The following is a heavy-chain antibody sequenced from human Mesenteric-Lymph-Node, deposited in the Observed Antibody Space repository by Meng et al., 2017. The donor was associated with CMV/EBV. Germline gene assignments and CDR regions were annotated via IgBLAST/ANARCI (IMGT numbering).Heavy chain of an antibody. Sequence: GESLKISCVASGFTFSDYWMTWVRQAPGKGLEWVANIKQDGSEKNYADSVKDRFIISRDNAKNSLYLQMNSLRVEDTAVYYCARGHYDNSGRGGQGTLVTVSS. CDR2: IKQDGSEK. V-gene: IGHV3-7*01. CDR1: GFTFSDYW. J-gene: IGHJ4*02. D-gene: IGHD3-22*01. CDR3: ARGHYDNSGR.